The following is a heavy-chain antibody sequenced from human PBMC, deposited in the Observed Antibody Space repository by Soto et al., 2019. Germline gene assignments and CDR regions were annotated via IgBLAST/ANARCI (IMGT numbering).Heavy chain of an antibody. CDR2: ISCSGGST. V-gene: IGHV3-23*01. D-gene: IGHD1-20*01. CDR3: AKTSLNWNDDPDAFDI. CDR1: GFTFSSYA. J-gene: IGHJ3*02. Sequence: GGSLRLSCAASGFTFSSYAMSWVRQAPGKGLEWVSDISCSGGSTYYADSVKGRFTISRDNSKNTLFLQMNSLRAEDTAVYYCAKTSLNWNDDPDAFDIWGQGTMVTVSS.